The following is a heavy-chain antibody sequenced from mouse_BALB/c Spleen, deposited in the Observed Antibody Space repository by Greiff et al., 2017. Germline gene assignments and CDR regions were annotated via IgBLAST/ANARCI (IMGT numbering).Heavy chain of an antibody. J-gene: IGHJ4*01. Sequence: EVQLVESGGGLVKLGGSLKLSCAASGFTFSSYYMSWVRQTPEKRLELVAAINSNGGSTYYPDTVKGRFTISRDNAKNTLYLQMSSLKSEDTALYYCARQGDGNYLYYYAMDYWGQGTSVTVSS. CDR1: GFTFSSYY. CDR2: INSNGGST. D-gene: IGHD2-1*01. V-gene: IGHV5-6-2*01. CDR3: ARQGDGNYLYYYAMDY.